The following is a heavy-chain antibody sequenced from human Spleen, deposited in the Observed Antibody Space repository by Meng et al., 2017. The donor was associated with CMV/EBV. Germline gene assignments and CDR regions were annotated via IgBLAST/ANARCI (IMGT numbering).Heavy chain of an antibody. CDR2: ISWDGGST. Sequence: ETLSLTCAASGFTFDDYAMHWVRQAPGKGLEWVSLISWDGGSTYYADSVKGRFTISRDNSKNSLYLQMNSLRAEDTALYYCAKAGTSYYGMDVWGQGTTVTVSS. D-gene: IGHD2-2*01. J-gene: IGHJ6*02. CDR3: AKAGTSYYGMDV. V-gene: IGHV3-43D*03. CDR1: GFTFDDYA.